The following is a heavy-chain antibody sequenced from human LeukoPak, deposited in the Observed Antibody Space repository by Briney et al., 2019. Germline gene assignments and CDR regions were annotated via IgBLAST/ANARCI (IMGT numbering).Heavy chain of an antibody. D-gene: IGHD3/OR15-3a*01. CDR1: GGSISSGSYY. V-gene: IGHV4-61*02. J-gene: IGHJ4*02. CDR3: ARARRMDNFDY. CDR2: IYTSGTT. Sequence: SQTLSLTCTVSGGSISSGSYYWSWIRQPAGKGLEWIGRIYTSGTTNYNPSLKSRVTISVDTSKNQFSLKLSSVTAADTAVYYCARARRMDNFDYWGQGTLVTVSS.